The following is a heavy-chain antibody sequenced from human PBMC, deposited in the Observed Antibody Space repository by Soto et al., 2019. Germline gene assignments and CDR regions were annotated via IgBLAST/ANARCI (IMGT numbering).Heavy chain of an antibody. J-gene: IGHJ6*02. V-gene: IGHV3-43D*03. CDR3: AKDIRSSSWYYYYGMDV. CDR2: ISWDGGST. Sequence: GGSLRLSCAASGFTFDDYAMHWVRQAPGKGLEWVSLISWDGGSTYYADSVKGRFTISRDNSKNSLYLQMNSLRAEDTALYYCAKDIRSSSWYYYYGMDVWGQGTTVTVSS. CDR1: GFTFDDYA. D-gene: IGHD6-13*01.